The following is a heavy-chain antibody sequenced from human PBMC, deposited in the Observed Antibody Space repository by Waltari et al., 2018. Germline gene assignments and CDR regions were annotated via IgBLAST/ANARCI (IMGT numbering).Heavy chain of an antibody. CDR1: GYTFTRYG. V-gene: IGHV1-18*01. CDR2: ISSTSGQK. J-gene: IGHJ4*02. D-gene: IGHD1-26*01. Sequence: QVQLVQSGAEMKKPGASVRVSCKASGYTFTRYGFSWVRQAPGQGLEWLGWISSTSGQKNYAQKVQDRLTMTTDASTSTAYMELTNLRYDDTAMYYCARDTLIVGGTLGDYWGQGTLVTVSS. CDR3: ARDTLIVGGTLGDY.